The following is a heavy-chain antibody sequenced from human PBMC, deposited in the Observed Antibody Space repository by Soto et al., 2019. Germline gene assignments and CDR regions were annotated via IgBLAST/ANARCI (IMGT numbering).Heavy chain of an antibody. Sequence: ASVKVSCKASGGTFSSYAISWVRQAPGQGLEWMGGIIPIFGTANYAQKFQGRVTITADESTSTAYMELSSLRSEDTAVYYCASRTGELGGPYYYYYMDVWGKGTTVTVSS. CDR2: IIPIFGTA. CDR3: ASRTGELGGPYYYYYMDV. V-gene: IGHV1-69*13. D-gene: IGHD7-27*01. CDR1: GGTFSSYA. J-gene: IGHJ6*03.